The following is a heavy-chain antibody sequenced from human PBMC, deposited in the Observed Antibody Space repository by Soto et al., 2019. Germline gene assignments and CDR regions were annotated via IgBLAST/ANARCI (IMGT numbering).Heavy chain of an antibody. CDR3: AKDQGYCSGGSCYGFDY. Sequence: SETLSLTCTVSGGSMRNYFWTWIRQPPGKGLEWIGYIHYSGTTSFFPSYNPSLKSRVTISADTSKNQFSLRMNSMIAADTAVYYCAKDQGYCSGGSCYGFDYWGQGTLVTVSS. V-gene: IGHV4-59*01. CDR1: GGSMRNYF. J-gene: IGHJ4*02. D-gene: IGHD2-15*01. CDR2: IHYSGTT.